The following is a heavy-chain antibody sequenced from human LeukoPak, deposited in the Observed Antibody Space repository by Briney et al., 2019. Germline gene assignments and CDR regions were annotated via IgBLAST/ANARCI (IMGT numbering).Heavy chain of an antibody. Sequence: GSSVKVSCKASGGTFSSYAISWVRQAPGQGLDWMGRIIPIFGTANYAQKFQGRVTITTDESTSTAYMELSSLRSEDTAVYYCARARSKPNDFWSGYAAFDHWGQGTLVTVSS. J-gene: IGHJ4*02. CDR3: ARARSKPNDFWSGYAAFDH. V-gene: IGHV1-69*05. CDR2: IIPIFGTA. D-gene: IGHD3-3*01. CDR1: GGTFSSYA.